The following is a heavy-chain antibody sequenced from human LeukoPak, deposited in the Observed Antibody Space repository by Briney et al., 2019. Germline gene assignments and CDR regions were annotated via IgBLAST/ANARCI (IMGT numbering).Heavy chain of an antibody. J-gene: IGHJ6*03. CDR3: ARANVEMATIAYYYMDV. CDR2: MNPNSGNT. CDR1: GYTFTSYG. D-gene: IGHD5-24*01. V-gene: IGHV1-8*03. Sequence: ASVKVSCKASGYTFTSYGINWVRQATGQGLEWMGWMNPNSGNTGYAQKFQGRVTITRNTSISTAYMELSSLRSEDTAVYYCARANVEMATIAYYYMDVWGKGTTVTISS.